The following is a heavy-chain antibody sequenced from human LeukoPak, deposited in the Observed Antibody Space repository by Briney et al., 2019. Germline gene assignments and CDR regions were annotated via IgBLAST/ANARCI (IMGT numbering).Heavy chain of an antibody. J-gene: IGHJ4*02. CDR3: AREKGEQWYYFDY. D-gene: IGHD6-19*01. Sequence: GASVKVSCKASGGTFSSYAISWVRQAPGQGLEWMGGNIPIFGTANYAQKFQGRVTITADESTSTAYMELSSLRSEDTAVYYCAREKGEQWYYFDYWGQGTLVTVSS. CDR1: GGTFSSYA. CDR2: NIPIFGTA. V-gene: IGHV1-69*13.